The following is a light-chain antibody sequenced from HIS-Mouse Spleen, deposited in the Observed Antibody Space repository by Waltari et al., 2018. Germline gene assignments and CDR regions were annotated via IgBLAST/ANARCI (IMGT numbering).Light chain of an antibody. CDR1: SLRSYY. CDR3: NSRDSSGNNWV. Sequence: SSELTQDPAVSVALGQTVRITCQGDSLRSYYASWYQQKPGQAPVRVIYGKNNRPSGIPDRFSGSSSGNTASLTITGAQAEDEADYYCNSRDSSGNNWVFGGGTKLTVL. V-gene: IGLV3-19*01. CDR2: GKN. J-gene: IGLJ3*02.